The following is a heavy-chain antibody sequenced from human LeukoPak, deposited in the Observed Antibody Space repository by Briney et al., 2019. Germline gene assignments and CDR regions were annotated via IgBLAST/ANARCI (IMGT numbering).Heavy chain of an antibody. D-gene: IGHD3-22*01. J-gene: IGHJ4*02. CDR3: TAQEDYYDSSGPFDY. V-gene: IGHV3-7*03. CDR1: GFTFSSYW. Sequence: PGGSLRLSCAASGFTFSSYWMIWIRQAPGKGLEWVANIKQDGSEKYYVDSVRGRFTISRDNAKNSLYLQMNSLKTEDTAVYYCTAQEDYYDSSGPFDYWGQGTLVTVSS. CDR2: IKQDGSEK.